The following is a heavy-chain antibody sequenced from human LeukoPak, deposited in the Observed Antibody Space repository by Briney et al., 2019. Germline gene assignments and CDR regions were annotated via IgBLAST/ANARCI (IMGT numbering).Heavy chain of an antibody. D-gene: IGHD6-13*01. CDR2: ISYDGSNK. J-gene: IGHJ4*02. Sequence: PGGSLRLSCAASGFTFSSYGMHWVRQAPGKGLEWVAVISYDGSNKYYADSVKGRFPISRDNSKNTLYLQMNSLRAEDTAVYYCAKGRTSSWFVSDYWGQGTLVTVSS. V-gene: IGHV3-30*18. CDR3: AKGRTSSWFVSDY. CDR1: GFTFSSYG.